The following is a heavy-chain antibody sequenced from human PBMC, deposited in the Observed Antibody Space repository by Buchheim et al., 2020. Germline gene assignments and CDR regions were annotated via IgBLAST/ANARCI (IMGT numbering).Heavy chain of an antibody. J-gene: IGHJ6*02. CDR1: GFTFSRYS. D-gene: IGHD5-12*01. CDR3: ARVLTYSGYDFDYYYGMDV. CDR2: ISSSSSYI. V-gene: IGHV3-21*01. Sequence: EVQLVESGGGLVKPGGSLRLSCEASGFTFSRYSMNWVRQAPGKGLEWVSSISSSSSYIYYADSVKGRFTISRDDAKNSLYLQMNSLRAEDTAVYYCARVLTYSGYDFDYYYGMDVWGQGTT.